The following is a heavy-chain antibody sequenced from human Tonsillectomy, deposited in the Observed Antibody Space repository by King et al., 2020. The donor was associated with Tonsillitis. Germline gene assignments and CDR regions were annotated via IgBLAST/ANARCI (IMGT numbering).Heavy chain of an antibody. V-gene: IGHV3-30*04. CDR1: GFIFTNYD. D-gene: IGHD3-9*01. CDR3: ARQLPTLPGHLFSSGMAV. CDR2: ISFDGKTE. J-gene: IGHJ6*02. Sequence: VQLVESGGGVVQPGRSLRLSCAASGFIFTNYDMHWVRQAPGKGLEWVAVISFDGKTEYDADSVKGRFTISRDNSARRLFLQMDSLTADDTPIYYCARQLPTLPGHLFSSGMAVWGQGSTVIVS.